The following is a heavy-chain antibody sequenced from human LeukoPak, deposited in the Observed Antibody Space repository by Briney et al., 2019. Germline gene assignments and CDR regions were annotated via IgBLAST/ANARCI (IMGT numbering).Heavy chain of an antibody. J-gene: IGHJ4*02. CDR2: IYDGGST. Sequence: GGSLRLSCAASGFTVSNTYVSWVRLAPGMGLEWVSVIYDGGSTYYSDSVKGRFTISRDNSKNTVYLQMNSLRAEDTAVYYCAKRVLDGYNSPFDYWGQGTLVTVSS. CDR3: AKRVLDGYNSPFDY. D-gene: IGHD5-24*01. CDR1: GFTVSNTY. V-gene: IGHV3-53*01.